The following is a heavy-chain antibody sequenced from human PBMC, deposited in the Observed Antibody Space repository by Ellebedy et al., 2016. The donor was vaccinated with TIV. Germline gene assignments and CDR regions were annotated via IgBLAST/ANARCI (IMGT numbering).Heavy chain of an antibody. J-gene: IGHJ2*01. V-gene: IGHV4-31*03. D-gene: IGHD6-6*01. Sequence: SETLSLXXTVSGGSISSGGYYWSWIRQHPGKGLEWIGYIYYSGSTYYNPSLKSRVTISVDTSKNQFSLKLSSVTAADTAVYYCARDRVGVAARSRYFDLWGRGTLVTVSS. CDR2: IYYSGST. CDR1: GGSISSGGYY. CDR3: ARDRVGVAARSRYFDL.